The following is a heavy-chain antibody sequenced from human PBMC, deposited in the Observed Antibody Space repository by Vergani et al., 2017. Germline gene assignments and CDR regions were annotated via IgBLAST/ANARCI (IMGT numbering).Heavy chain of an antibody. CDR1: GFTFDTYT. CDR2: ISSGGGDI. Sequence: EVQLLESGGGLVQPGGSRRLSCAGAGFTFDTYTMAYVRQAPWKGLECVATISSGGGDIFYADSVKGRFTISRDNAKHSLYLQMNSLRAEDTAVYYCARVSAYCGGDCSRDYWGQGTLVTVSS. J-gene: IGHJ4*02. CDR3: ARVSAYCGGDCSRDY. D-gene: IGHD2-21*02. V-gene: IGHV3-21*02.